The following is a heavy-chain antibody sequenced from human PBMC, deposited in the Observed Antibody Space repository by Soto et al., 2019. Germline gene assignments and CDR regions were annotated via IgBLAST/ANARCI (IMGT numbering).Heavy chain of an antibody. J-gene: IGHJ6*02. V-gene: IGHV4-34*01. D-gene: IGHD6-13*01. CDR2: INHSGST. CDR3: ASSSSWYRIYYYYGMDV. Sequence: QVQLQQWGAGLLKPSETLSLTCAVYGGSFSGDYWSWIRQPPGKGLEWIGEINHSGSTNYNPSLKSRVTISVDTSKNQFSLKLSSVTAADTAVYYCASSSSWYRIYYYYGMDVWGQGTTVTVSS. CDR1: GGSFSGDY.